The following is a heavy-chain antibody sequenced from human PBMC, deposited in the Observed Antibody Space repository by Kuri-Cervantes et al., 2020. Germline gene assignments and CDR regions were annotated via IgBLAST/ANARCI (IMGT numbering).Heavy chain of an antibody. CDR3: ARGPNYYDSSGRLDY. CDR1: GGSISSYY. V-gene: IGHV4-59*12. J-gene: IGHJ4*02. Sequence: ESLKISCTVSGGSISSYYWSWIRQPPGKGLEWIGYIYYSGSTNYNPSLKSRVTISVDRSKNQFSLKLSSVTAADTAVYYCARGPNYYDSSGRLDYWGQGTLVTVSS. CDR2: IYYSGST. D-gene: IGHD3-22*01.